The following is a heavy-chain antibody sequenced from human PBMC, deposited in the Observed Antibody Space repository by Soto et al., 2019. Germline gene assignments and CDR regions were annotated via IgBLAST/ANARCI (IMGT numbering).Heavy chain of an antibody. J-gene: IGHJ6*02. D-gene: IGHD1-26*01. V-gene: IGHV3-23*01. CDR2: ISGSGGNT. Sequence: GGSLRLSCAASGFTFSSYAMNWVRQAPGKGLEWVSAISGSGGNTFYADSVKGRFTISRDNSKNTLFLQMHSLRAEDTAIYYCAMLNSGSYSYHGMDVWGQGTTVTVSS. CDR1: GFTFSSYA. CDR3: AMLNSGSYSYHGMDV.